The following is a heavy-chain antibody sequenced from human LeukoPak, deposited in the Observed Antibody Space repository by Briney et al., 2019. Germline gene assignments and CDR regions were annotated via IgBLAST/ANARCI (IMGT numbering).Heavy chain of an antibody. CDR2: ISYDGSYK. V-gene: IGHV3-30*18. J-gene: IGHJ4*02. Sequence: GGSLRLSCAASGFTFSTYGMHWVRQAPGKGLEWVAFISYDGSYKYYADSVKGRFTISRDSSKNTLYLQMNSLRAEDTAAYYCAKDYDYGDYAVDYWGQGTLVTVSS. CDR1: GFTFSTYG. D-gene: IGHD4-17*01. CDR3: AKDYDYGDYAVDY.